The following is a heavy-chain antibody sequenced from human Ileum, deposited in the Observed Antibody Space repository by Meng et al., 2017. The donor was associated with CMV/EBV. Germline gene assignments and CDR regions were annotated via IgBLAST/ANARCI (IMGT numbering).Heavy chain of an antibody. Sequence: GGSLRLSCAASGFTFSNYDIHWVRQAPGKGLEWVALIRYNGSKKDYVDSVKGRFTISRDNSKNTLYLQMDSLRPEDTAVYYCARGGSSLGSPIGYWGQGTLVTVSS. CDR1: GFTFSNYD. J-gene: IGHJ4*02. CDR3: ARGGSSLGSPIGY. CDR2: IRYNGSKK. D-gene: IGHD1-26*01. V-gene: IGHV3-30*02.